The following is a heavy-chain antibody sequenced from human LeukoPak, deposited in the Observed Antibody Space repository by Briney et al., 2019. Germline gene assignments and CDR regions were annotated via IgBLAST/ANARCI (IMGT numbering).Heavy chain of an antibody. D-gene: IGHD3-22*01. V-gene: IGHV1-69*06. CDR2: IIPIFGTA. CDR1: GGTFSSYA. CDR3: ASLPNYYDSSGYAY. J-gene: IGHJ4*02. Sequence: SVKVSCKASGGTFSSYAISWVRQAPGQGLEWMGGIIPIFGTANYAQKFQGRVTITADKSTSTAYMELSSLRSEDTAVYYCASLPNYYDSSGYAYWGQGTLVTVSS.